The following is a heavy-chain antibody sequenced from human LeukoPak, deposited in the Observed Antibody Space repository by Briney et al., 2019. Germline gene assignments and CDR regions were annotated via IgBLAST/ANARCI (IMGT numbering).Heavy chain of an antibody. CDR3: ARDPYYYDLGSFAAFDI. D-gene: IGHD3-10*01. J-gene: IGHJ3*02. CDR1: SFTFSSYW. Sequence: PGGSLRLSCAASSFTFSSYWMTWVRQAPGKGLEWVANIKEDGSKTFYVDSVKGRFTISRDNAKNSLYLQMNSLRAEDTAVYYCARDPYYYDLGSFAAFDIWGQGTMVTVSS. CDR2: IKEDGSKT. V-gene: IGHV3-7*01.